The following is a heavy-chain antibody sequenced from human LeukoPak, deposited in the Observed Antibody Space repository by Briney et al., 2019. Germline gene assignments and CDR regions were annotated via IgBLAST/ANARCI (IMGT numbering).Heavy chain of an antibody. CDR3: AGSGGLANQGAVFDY. CDR2: IYYSGSI. J-gene: IGHJ4*02. Sequence: SETLSLTCAVSGGSISNYYWIWIRQPPGKGLEWIGYIYYSGSINYNPSLKSRVTISVDTSRNQFSMKLNSVTAADTAVYYCAGSGGLANQGAVFDYWGQGTLVTVSS. CDR1: GGSISNYY. D-gene: IGHD3-10*01. V-gene: IGHV4-59*01.